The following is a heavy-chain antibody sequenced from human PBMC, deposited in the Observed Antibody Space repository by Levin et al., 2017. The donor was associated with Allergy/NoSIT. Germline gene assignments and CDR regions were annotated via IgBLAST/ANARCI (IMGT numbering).Heavy chain of an antibody. D-gene: IGHD6-19*01. CDR2: ISSSSSYI. CDR1: GFTFSSYS. V-gene: IGHV3-21*01. Sequence: TGGSLRLSCAASGFTFSSYSMNWVRQAPGKGLEWVSSISSSSSYIYYADSVKGRFTISRDNAKNSLYLQMNSLRAEDTAVYYCARGFIAVAMGYFDYWGQGTLVTVSS. CDR3: ARGFIAVAMGYFDY. J-gene: IGHJ4*02.